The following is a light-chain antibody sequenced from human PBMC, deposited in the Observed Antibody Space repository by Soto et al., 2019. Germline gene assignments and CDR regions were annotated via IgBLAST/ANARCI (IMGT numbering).Light chain of an antibody. CDR3: SSYTSSSTHNYV. Sequence: QSVLTQPASVSGSPGQSITISRTGTSSDVGTYNYVSWYQHHPGKVPKLMIYEVSNRPSGVSNRFSGSKSGNTASLTISGLQAEDEADYYCSSYTSSSTHNYVFGTGTKVTVL. CDR1: SSDVGTYNY. V-gene: IGLV2-14*01. CDR2: EVS. J-gene: IGLJ1*01.